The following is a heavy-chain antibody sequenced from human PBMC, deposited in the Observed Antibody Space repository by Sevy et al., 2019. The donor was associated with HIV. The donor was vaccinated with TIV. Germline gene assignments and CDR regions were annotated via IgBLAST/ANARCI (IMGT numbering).Heavy chain of an antibody. CDR1: GFSLSTSGVG. D-gene: IGHD3-22*01. CDR3: AHTSYYDSSGLPLDAFDI. CDR2: IYWNDDK. J-gene: IGHJ3*02. V-gene: IGHV2-5*01. Sequence: SGPTLVKPTQTLTLTCTFSGFSLSTSGVGVGWIRQPPGKALEWLALIYWNDDKRNSPSLKTRLTNPKDTSKNPVVLTMTNMEPVDTATYYCAHTSYYDSSGLPLDAFDIWGQGTMVTVSS.